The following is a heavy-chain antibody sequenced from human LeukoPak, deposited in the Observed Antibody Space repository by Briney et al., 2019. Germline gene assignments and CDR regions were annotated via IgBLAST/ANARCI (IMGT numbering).Heavy chain of an antibody. J-gene: IGHJ4*02. Sequence: KPSETLSLTCTVSGGSISSYYWSWIRQPPGKGLEWVGYIYYSGSTNYKPSLKSRVHISVDTSKNQFSLKLSSVTAADTAVYYCARGPYGDLDHWGQGTLVTVSS. V-gene: IGHV4-59*01. CDR2: IYYSGST. CDR1: GGSISSYY. CDR3: ARGPYGDLDH. D-gene: IGHD4-17*01.